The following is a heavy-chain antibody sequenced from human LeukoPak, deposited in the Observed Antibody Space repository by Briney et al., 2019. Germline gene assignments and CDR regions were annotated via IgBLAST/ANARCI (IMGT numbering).Heavy chain of an antibody. CDR1: GFTFSNYG. D-gene: IGHD6-19*01. CDR3: AKDRSTGWYGGFDY. Sequence: PGGSLRLSCAASGFTFSNYGMHWVRQAPGKGLEWVAVISYDGKTKYYADSVKGRFTVSGDNSNNTLYLQMNSLRAEDTALYFCAKDRSTGWYGGFDYWGQGALVTVSS. J-gene: IGHJ4*02. CDR2: ISYDGKTK. V-gene: IGHV3-30*18.